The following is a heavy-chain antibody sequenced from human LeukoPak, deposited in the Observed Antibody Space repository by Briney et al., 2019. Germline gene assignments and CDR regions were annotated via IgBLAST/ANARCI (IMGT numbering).Heavy chain of an antibody. D-gene: IGHD2-8*01. J-gene: IGHJ4*02. Sequence: PGGSLRLSCAASGFTFSGSAMHWVRQASGKGLEWVGRIRSKANSYATAYAASVKGRFTISRDDSKNTAYLQMNSLKTEDKAVYYCTSIMVATDYWGQGTLVTVSS. V-gene: IGHV3-73*01. CDR2: IRSKANSYAT. CDR1: GFTFSGSA. CDR3: TSIMVATDY.